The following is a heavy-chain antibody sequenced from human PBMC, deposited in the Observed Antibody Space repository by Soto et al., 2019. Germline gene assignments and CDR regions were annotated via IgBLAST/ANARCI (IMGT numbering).Heavy chain of an antibody. CDR2: IGTAGDT. J-gene: IGHJ5*02. D-gene: IGHD3-3*01. V-gene: IGHV3-13*01. CDR1: GFTFSSYD. CDR3: ARGRPAFWSGYINWFDP. Sequence: EVQLVESGGGLVQPGGSLRLSCAASGFTFSSYDMHWVRQATGKGLEWVSAIGTAGDTYYPGSVKGRFTISRENAKNSLYLQMNSLRAEDTAVYYCARGRPAFWSGYINWFDPWGQGTLVTVSS.